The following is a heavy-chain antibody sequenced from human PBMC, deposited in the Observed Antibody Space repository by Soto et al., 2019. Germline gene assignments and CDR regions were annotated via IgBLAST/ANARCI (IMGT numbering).Heavy chain of an antibody. D-gene: IGHD3-9*01. V-gene: IGHV1-24*01. Sequence: ASLKVSCKVSGYTLTELSMHWVRQAPGKGLEWMGGFDPEDGETIYAQKFQGRVTMTEDTSTDTAYMELSSLRSEDTAVYYCATSTNYDILTGYYRGFDYWGQGTLVTVSS. J-gene: IGHJ4*02. CDR3: ATSTNYDILTGYYRGFDY. CDR1: GYTLTELS. CDR2: FDPEDGET.